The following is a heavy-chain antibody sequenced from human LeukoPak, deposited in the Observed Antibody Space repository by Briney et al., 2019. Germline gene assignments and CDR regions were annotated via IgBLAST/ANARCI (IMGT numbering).Heavy chain of an antibody. CDR2: FYYTGST. Sequence: SETLSLTCIVSGGSISSSGYYWDRIRQPPGKGLERIGNFYYTGSTYYNPSLKSRITISVDTSKKQFSLKLRSVTAADTAVYYCARHSRSGYGDYESAFDIWGQGTMVTVSS. CDR1: GGSISSSGYY. D-gene: IGHD5-12*01. J-gene: IGHJ3*02. CDR3: ARHSRSGYGDYESAFDI. V-gene: IGHV4-39*01.